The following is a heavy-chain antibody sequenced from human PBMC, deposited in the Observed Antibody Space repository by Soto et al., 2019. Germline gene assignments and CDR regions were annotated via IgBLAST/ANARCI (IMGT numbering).Heavy chain of an antibody. Sequence: GASVKVSCKASGGTFSSYAISWVRQAPGQGLEWMGGIIPIFGTANYAQKFQGRVTITADESTSTAYMELSSLRSEDTAVYYCARDVGIAARPYGWFDPWGQGTLVT. J-gene: IGHJ5*02. V-gene: IGHV1-69*13. CDR3: ARDVGIAARPYGWFDP. CDR1: GGTFSSYA. D-gene: IGHD6-6*01. CDR2: IIPIFGTA.